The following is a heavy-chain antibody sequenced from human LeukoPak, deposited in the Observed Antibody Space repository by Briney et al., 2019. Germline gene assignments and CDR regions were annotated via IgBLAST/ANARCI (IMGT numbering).Heavy chain of an antibody. D-gene: IGHD6-13*01. CDR2: IYPRVSEI. V-gene: IGHV5-51*01. CDR3: ARPAYSSSLSSHFDP. J-gene: IGHJ5*02. CDR1: GYSFSTYW. Sequence: GESLKIPCEGSGYSFSTYWIAWVRQMPGKGLEWMGSIYPRVSEIRYSPSFQGQVTISADNSISTAYLQWSSLKASDTAMYYCARPAYSSSLSSHFDPCGQGTLVTVSS.